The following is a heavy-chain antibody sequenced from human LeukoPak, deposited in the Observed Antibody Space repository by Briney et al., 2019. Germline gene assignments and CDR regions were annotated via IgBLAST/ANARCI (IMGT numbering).Heavy chain of an antibody. J-gene: IGHJ4*02. V-gene: IGHV4-39*02. CDR3: ARGGLTYYDFWSGYYSPVAPDY. CDR1: GDFVSSSSYY. Sequence: SETLSLTCTVSGDFVSSSSYYWDWIRQPPGKGLEWIGSISSDGNTHYNTSLKSRVTMSVDTSKNQFSLKLTSVTAADTAVYYCARGGLTYYDFWSGYYSPVAPDYWGQGTLVTVSS. CDR2: ISSDGNT. D-gene: IGHD3-3*01.